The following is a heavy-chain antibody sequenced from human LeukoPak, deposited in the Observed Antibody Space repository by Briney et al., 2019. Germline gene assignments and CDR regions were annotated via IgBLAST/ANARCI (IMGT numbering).Heavy chain of an antibody. J-gene: IGHJ4*02. D-gene: IGHD3-22*01. CDR2: IYYSGST. CDR1: GGSISSSSYY. V-gene: IGHV4-39*01. Sequence: PSETLSLTCTVSGGSISSSSYYWGWIRQPPGKGLEWIGSIYYSGSTYYNPSLKSRVTISVDTSKNQFSLKLSSVTAADTAVYYCARPDSSGYYASSYFDYWGQGTLVTVSS. CDR3: ARPDSSGYYASSYFDY.